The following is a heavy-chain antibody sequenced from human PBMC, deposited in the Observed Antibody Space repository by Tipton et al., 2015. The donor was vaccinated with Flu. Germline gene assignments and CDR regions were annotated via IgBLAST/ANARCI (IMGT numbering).Heavy chain of an antibody. Sequence: TLSLTCTVSGGSISSSSYYWGWIRQPPGKGLEWIGSIYYSGSTYHNPSLKSRVTISVDTSKNQFSLKLSSVTAADTTVYYCAREYYDILTGYYPNWFDPWGQGTLVTVSS. CDR1: GGSISSSSYY. V-gene: IGHV4-39*07. D-gene: IGHD3-9*01. CDR3: AREYYDILTGYYPNWFDP. CDR2: IYYSGST. J-gene: IGHJ5*02.